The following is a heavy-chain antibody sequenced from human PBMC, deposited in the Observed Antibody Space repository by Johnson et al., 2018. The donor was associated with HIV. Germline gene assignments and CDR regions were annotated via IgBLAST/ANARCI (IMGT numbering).Heavy chain of an antibody. J-gene: IGHJ3*02. CDR2: IWFDGRNK. D-gene: IGHD7-27*01. CDR3: AKERSWAFDI. Sequence: VQLVESGGGVVQPGRSLRLSCAASGFTFSNYGMHWVRQAPGKGLEWVAVIWFDGRNKYYADSVKGRFTISRDNSKNTLYLQMNSLRAEDTAVYYCAKERSWAFDIWGQGTMVTVSS. CDR1: GFTFSNYG. V-gene: IGHV3-33*06.